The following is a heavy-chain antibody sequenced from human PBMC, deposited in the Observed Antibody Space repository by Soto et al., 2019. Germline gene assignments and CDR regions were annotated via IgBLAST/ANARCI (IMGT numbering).Heavy chain of an antibody. V-gene: IGHV3-72*01. CDR1: GFSFSDHY. D-gene: IGHD2-15*01. CDR3: VNYIAGTPN. Sequence: EVQLVESGGDLVQPGGSLTLSCAASGFSFSDHYMEWVRQAPGKGLEWVGRTRHKVENYNTEYAASVKGRFTISRDASKNSLYLQINSLNTEDTAVYFCVNYIAGTPNWGQGTLVTVSS. CDR2: TRHKVENYNT. J-gene: IGHJ4*02.